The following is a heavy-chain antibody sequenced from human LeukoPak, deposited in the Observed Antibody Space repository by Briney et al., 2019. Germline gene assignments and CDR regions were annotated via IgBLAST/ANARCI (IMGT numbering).Heavy chain of an antibody. CDR3: ANLYGDYPDY. V-gene: IGHV3-48*03. J-gene: IGHJ4*02. D-gene: IGHD4-17*01. Sequence: GGSLRLSCAASGFTFSSYEMNWVRQAPGKGLEWVSYISSSGSRIYYADSVKGRFTISRDNAKNSLYLQMNRLRAEDTAVYYCANLYGDYPDYWGQGTLVTVSS. CDR2: ISSSGSRI. CDR1: GFTFSSYE.